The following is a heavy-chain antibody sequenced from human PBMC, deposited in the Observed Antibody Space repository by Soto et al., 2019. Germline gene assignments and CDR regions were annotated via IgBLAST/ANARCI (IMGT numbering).Heavy chain of an antibody. CDR3: ATERRSGGMDV. Sequence: QVQLVQSGAEVKRRGSSLKVSCKASGGTFSSYTISWVRQAPGQGLEWMGRIIPILGIANYAQKFQGRVTITADKSTSTAYMELSSLRSEDTAVYYCATERRSGGMDVWGQGTTVTVSS. CDR1: GGTFSSYT. CDR2: IIPILGIA. D-gene: IGHD1-1*01. V-gene: IGHV1-69*02. J-gene: IGHJ6*02.